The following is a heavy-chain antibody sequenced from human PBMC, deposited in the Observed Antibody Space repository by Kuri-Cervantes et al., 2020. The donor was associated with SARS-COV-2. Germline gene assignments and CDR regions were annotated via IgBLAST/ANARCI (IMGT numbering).Heavy chain of an antibody. CDR2: IRYDGSNK. CDR3: AKGGYCSSTSCSPRWFDP. D-gene: IGHD2-2*01. CDR1: GFTFSSYG. Sequence: GESLKISCAASGFTFSSYGMHWVRQAPGKGLEWVAFIRYDGSNKYYADSVKGRSTISRDNSKNTLYLQMNSLRAEDTAVYYCAKGGYCSSTSCSPRWFDPWGQGTLVTVSS. J-gene: IGHJ5*02. V-gene: IGHV3-30*02.